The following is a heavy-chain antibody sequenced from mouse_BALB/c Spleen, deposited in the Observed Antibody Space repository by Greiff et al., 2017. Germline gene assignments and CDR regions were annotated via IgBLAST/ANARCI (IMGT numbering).Heavy chain of an antibody. CDR2: IDPANGNT. Sequence: VHVKQSGAELVKPGASVKLSCTASGFNIKDTYMHWVKQRPEQGLEWIGRIDPANGNTKYDPKFQGKATITADTSSNTAYLQLSSLTSEDTAVYYCAQTGDYWGQGTTLTVSS. J-gene: IGHJ2*01. V-gene: IGHV14-3*02. D-gene: IGHD4-1*01. CDR1: GFNIKDTY. CDR3: AQTGDY.